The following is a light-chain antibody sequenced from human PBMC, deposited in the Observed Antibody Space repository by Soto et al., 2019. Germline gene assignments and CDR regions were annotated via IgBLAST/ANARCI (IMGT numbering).Light chain of an antibody. Sequence: QRVLTQPPSSSASPGESARLTCTLPSDINVCSYNIYWYQQQPGSPPRYLLYYYSDSDKGQASGVPSRFSGSKDASANTGILLISGLQTEDEADYYCMIWPSNASDVVFGGGTKVTVL. CDR3: MIWPSNASDVV. CDR1: SDINVCSYN. V-gene: IGLV5-37*01. CDR2: YYSDSDK. J-gene: IGLJ2*01.